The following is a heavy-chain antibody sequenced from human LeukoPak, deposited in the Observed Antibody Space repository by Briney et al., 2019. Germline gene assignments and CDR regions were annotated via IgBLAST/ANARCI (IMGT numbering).Heavy chain of an antibody. V-gene: IGHV1-2*02. CDR2: MNPKSGGT. Sequence: ASVTVSFKASGYSFTVYYIHWVRQAPGQGREWMGWMNPKSGGTDSAEKFEGRVTMTRDTSLRTVYLELRRLRSDDTAVYYCARETGANYDPGAFDVWGQGTMVTVSS. J-gene: IGHJ3*01. CDR3: ARETGANYDPGAFDV. CDR1: GYSFTVYY. D-gene: IGHD3-3*01.